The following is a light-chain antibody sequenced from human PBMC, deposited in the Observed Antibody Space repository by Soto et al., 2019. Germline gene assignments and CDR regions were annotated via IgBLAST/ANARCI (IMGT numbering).Light chain of an antibody. V-gene: IGLV2-14*01. CDR1: SSDVGDYYY. CDR3: GSYTTSSNYV. Sequence: QSALTQPASVSGSPGQSITISCSGTSSDVGDYYYVSWYQQHPGKAPKLLIYGVTDRPSGVSHRFSGSRSDSTASLTISGLQAEDEADYYCGSYTTSSNYVFGTGTKLTVL. CDR2: GVT. J-gene: IGLJ1*01.